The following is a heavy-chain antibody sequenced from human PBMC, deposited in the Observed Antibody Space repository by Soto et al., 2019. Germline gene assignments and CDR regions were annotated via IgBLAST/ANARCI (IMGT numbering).Heavy chain of an antibody. CDR1: GFTFRDYA. Sequence: VASLRISCVASGFTFRDYAMAWVRQSPGEGLEWVSSISGSGGSTYYADSVKGMFTISRDNSKNTVFLQMNSLRAEDTAVYYCAKGHGMDVWGQGATVTVSS. CDR2: ISGSGGST. CDR3: AKGHGMDV. J-gene: IGHJ6*02. V-gene: IGHV3-23*01.